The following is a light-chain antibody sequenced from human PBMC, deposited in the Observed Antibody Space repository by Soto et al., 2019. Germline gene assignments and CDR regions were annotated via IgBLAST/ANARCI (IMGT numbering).Light chain of an antibody. J-gene: IGKJ1*01. Sequence: ATQMTQSPYSLSASGGDRVTITCRASQGIRNVLGWYQQKPGKAPKLLNDAAASLQGGVPSRFSGSGSGTDFTLTISSLPPEGFETYYCLQDYNYPRTFGQGTKVEIK. V-gene: IGKV1-6*01. CDR2: AAA. CDR1: QGIRNV. CDR3: LQDYNYPRT.